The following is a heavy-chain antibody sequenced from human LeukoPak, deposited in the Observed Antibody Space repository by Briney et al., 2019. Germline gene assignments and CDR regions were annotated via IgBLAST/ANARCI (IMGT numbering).Heavy chain of an antibody. CDR3: AKVRDTRDWYKDAFDI. V-gene: IGHV3-23*01. CDR2: ITVTGGST. D-gene: IGHD6-19*01. CDR1: GFTFTSYA. J-gene: IGHJ3*02. Sequence: PGGALRLSCAPSGFTFTSYAMSSVRQAPRKGVEWGSAITVTGGSTYYAASVKGRFTVSRDNSRNTLYLQMSSLRAEDTAMYYCAKVRDTRDWYKDAFDIWGQGTRVTVSS.